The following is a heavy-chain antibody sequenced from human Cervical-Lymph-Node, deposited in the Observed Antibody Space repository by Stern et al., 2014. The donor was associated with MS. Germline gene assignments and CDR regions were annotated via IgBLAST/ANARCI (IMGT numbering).Heavy chain of an antibody. CDR1: GGSISGYH. CDR2: MFYSGST. Sequence: QVQLQESGPGLLKPSETLSLTCAVSGGSISGYHWNWIRQPPGKGLEWIGYMFYSGSTRYNPSLENRVTISIDTSKNQFSLKLHSVTAADTAVYYCARMNDFDVWGRGTLVTVSS. V-gene: IGHV4-59*08. CDR3: ARMNDFDV. J-gene: IGHJ3*01.